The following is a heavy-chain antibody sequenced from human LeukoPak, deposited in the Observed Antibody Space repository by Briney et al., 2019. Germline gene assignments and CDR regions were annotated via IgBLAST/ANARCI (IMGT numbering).Heavy chain of an antibody. CDR1: GGSFSGYY. D-gene: IGHD3-22*01. CDR3: ARGHKNINYDSSGYYSSFFDY. J-gene: IGHJ4*02. Sequence: SETLSLTCAVYGGSFSGYYWSWIRQPPGKGLEWIGEINHSGSTNYSPSLKSRVTISVDTSKNQFSLKLSSVTAADTAVYYCARGHKNINYDSSGYYSSFFDYWGQGTLVTVSS. V-gene: IGHV4-34*01. CDR2: INHSGST.